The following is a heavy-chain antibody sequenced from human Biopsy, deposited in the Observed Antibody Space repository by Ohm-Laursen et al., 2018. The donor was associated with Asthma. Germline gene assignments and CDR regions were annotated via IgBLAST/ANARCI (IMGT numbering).Heavy chain of an antibody. V-gene: IGHV4-31*02. J-gene: IGHJ4*02. CDR1: YGSITSGGYY. CDR3: ARAQDYYDSRGYYRSFDY. D-gene: IGHD3-22*01. Sequence: TLSLTWTVSYGSITSGGYYWTWIRQHPGKGLEWIGFIYYSGSTYYNPSLKSRVSMSIDTSKNQFSLKLSSVTAADTAVYYCARAQDYYDSRGYYRSFDYWGQGTLVTVSS. CDR2: IYYSGST.